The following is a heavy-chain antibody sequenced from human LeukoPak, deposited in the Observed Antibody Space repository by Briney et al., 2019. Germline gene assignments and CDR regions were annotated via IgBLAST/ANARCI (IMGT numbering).Heavy chain of an antibody. CDR3: TRDLTGDLDY. Sequence: GGSLRLSCAGSGYTFSSYWMHWVRHAPGKGLVWVSRINTDGSSTSYADSVKGRFTISRDNAKNTLYLQMNSLRAEDTAVYYCTRDLTGDLDYWGQGTLVTVSS. CDR1: GYTFSSYW. J-gene: IGHJ4*02. CDR2: INTDGSST. D-gene: IGHD7-27*01. V-gene: IGHV3-74*01.